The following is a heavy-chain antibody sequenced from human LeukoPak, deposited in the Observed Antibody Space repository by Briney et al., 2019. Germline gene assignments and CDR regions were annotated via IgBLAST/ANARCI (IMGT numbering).Heavy chain of an antibody. V-gene: IGHV3-11*06. Sequence: GGSLRLSCAASGFTFRDYYMSWIRQAPGKGLEWGSYISSSSSYTNYADSVKGRFTISRDNAKNSLYLQMNSLRAEDTAVYYCARGRRDGYNPSFDYWGQGTLVTVSS. CDR2: ISSSSSYT. J-gene: IGHJ4*02. D-gene: IGHD5-24*01. CDR3: ARGRRDGYNPSFDY. CDR1: GFTFRDYY.